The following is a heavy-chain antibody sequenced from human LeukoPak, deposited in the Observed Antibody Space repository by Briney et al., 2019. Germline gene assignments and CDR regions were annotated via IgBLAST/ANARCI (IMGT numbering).Heavy chain of an antibody. J-gene: IGHJ6*02. V-gene: IGHV4-30-2*01. D-gene: IGHD3-10*02. CDR2: IYHSGST. CDR1: GGSISSGGYS. Sequence: SETLSLTCAVSGGSISSGGYSWSWIRQPPGKGLEWIGYIYHSGSTYYNPSLKSRVTISVDRSKNQFSLKLSSVTAADTAVYYCARGSFGITMSRSLDVWGQGTTVTVSS. CDR3: ARGSFGITMSRSLDV.